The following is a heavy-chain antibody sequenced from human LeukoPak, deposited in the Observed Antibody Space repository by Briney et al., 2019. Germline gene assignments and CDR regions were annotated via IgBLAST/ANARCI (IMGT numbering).Heavy chain of an antibody. D-gene: IGHD3-3*01. V-gene: IGHV1-69*05. CDR2: IIPIFGTA. Sequence: ASVKVSCKACGGTFSSYAISWVRQAPGQGLEWMGGIIPIFGTANYAQKFQGRVTITTDESTSTAYMELSSLRSEDTAVYYCAGRLRDGIFGVVTKFDPWGQGTLVTVSS. J-gene: IGHJ5*02. CDR1: GGTFSSYA. CDR3: AGRLRDGIFGVVTKFDP.